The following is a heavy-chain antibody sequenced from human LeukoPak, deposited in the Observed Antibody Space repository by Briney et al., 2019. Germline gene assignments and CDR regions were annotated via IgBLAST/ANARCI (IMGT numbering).Heavy chain of an antibody. CDR2: IYYSGST. V-gene: IGHV4-59*01. J-gene: IGHJ5*02. CDR1: GGSISSYY. D-gene: IGHD5-12*01. CDR3: AASLWLPNWFGP. Sequence: SETLSLTCTVSGGSISSYYWNWIRQAPGKGLEWIGYIYYSGSTNYNPSLKSRVTILIDTSKNQFSLKLSSVTAADTAVYYCAASLWLPNWFGPWGQGTLVTVSS.